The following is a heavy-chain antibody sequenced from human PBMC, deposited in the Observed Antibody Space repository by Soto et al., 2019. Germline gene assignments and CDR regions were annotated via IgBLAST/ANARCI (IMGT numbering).Heavy chain of an antibody. V-gene: IGHV1-3*01. J-gene: IGHJ6*02. CDR1: GYTFTSYA. D-gene: IGHD4-4*01. CDR2: INAGNGNT. Sequence: QVQLVQSGAEVKKPGASVKVSCKASGYTFTSYAMHWVRQAPGQRLEWMGWINAGNGNTKYSQKFQGRVTITRDTSASTAYREQSSLRSEDTAVYYCARDLQSYYYYGMDVWGQGTTVTVS. CDR3: ARDLQSYYYYGMDV.